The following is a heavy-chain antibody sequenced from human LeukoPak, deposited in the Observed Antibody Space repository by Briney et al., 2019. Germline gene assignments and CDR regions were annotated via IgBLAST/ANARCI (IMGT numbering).Heavy chain of an antibody. V-gene: IGHV1-2*02. CDR3: ARGGIVMGDYDWFDP. J-gene: IGHJ5*02. CDR1: GYTFTDYY. CDR2: INPNSGAT. Sequence: ASVKVSCKASGYTFTDYYVHWVRQVPGQGLQWLGWINPNSGATNYAQTFQGRVTMARDTSIDTAYMDLSRLTSDDTAVYFCARGGIVMGDYDWFDPWGQGTLVTVSS. D-gene: IGHD3-16*02.